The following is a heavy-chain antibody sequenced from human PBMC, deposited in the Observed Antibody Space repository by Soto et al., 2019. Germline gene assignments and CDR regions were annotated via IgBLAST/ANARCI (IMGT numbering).Heavy chain of an antibody. CDR3: ARDKLGYCSGGSCPRGWFDP. V-gene: IGHV1-18*01. CDR2: ISAYNGNT. CDR1: GYTFTSYG. D-gene: IGHD2-15*01. Sequence: ASVKVSCKASGYTFTSYGISWVRQAPGQGLEWMGWISAYNGNTNYAQKLQGRVTMTTDTSTSTAYMELRSLRSDDTAVYYCARDKLGYCSGGSCPRGWFDPWGQGTLVTVSS. J-gene: IGHJ5*02.